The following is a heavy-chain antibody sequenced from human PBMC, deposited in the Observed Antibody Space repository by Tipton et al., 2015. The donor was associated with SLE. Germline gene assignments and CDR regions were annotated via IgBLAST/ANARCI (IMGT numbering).Heavy chain of an antibody. J-gene: IGHJ4*02. CDR2: INSHGSLI. D-gene: IGHD3-22*01. Sequence: SLRLSCAASGFTFSSYSMNWVRQAPGKGLEWISYINSHGSLIYYADSVRGRFTISRDNAKNSLFLQMNSLRDEDSAVYYCVSAPGYDSSGSPDDYWGQGTLVTVSS. CDR1: GFTFSSYS. V-gene: IGHV3-48*02. CDR3: VSAPGYDSSGSPDDY.